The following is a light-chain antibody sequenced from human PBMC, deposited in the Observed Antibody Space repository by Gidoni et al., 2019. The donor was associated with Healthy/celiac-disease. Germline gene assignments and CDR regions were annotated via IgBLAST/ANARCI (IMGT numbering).Light chain of an antibody. CDR1: QSVSSSY. CDR2: GAS. Sequence: EIVLTQSPGTLSLSPGERATFSCRASQSVSSSYLAWYQQKPGQAPRLLIYGASSRATGIPDRFSGSGSGTDFTLTISRLEPEDFAVYYCQQYGSSRTFXQXTKVEIK. J-gene: IGKJ1*01. CDR3: QQYGSSRT. V-gene: IGKV3-20*01.